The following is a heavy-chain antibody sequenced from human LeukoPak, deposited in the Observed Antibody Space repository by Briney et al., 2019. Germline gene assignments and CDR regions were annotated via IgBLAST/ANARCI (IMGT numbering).Heavy chain of an antibody. CDR2: INPNSGGT. V-gene: IGHV1-2*02. CDR1: GYAFTGYY. J-gene: IGHJ4*02. D-gene: IGHD6-19*01. Sequence: ASVKVSCKASGYAFTGYYMHWVRQAPGQGLEWMGWINPNSGGTNYAQKFQGRVTMTRDTSISTAYMELSRLRSDDTAVYYCARDIVGGTVAGTFDWGQGNLVTVSS. CDR3: ARDIVGGTVAGTFD.